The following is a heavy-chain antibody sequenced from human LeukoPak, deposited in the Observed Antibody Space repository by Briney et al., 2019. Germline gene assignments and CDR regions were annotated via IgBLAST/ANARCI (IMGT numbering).Heavy chain of an antibody. V-gene: IGHV3-23*01. Sequence: GGSLRLSCAASGFTLSSYAMTWVRQAPGRWLKWVSSVDGGGGGTYYADSVKGRFTIPRDNSKDTLYLQMNGLRAEDTAVYFCAKQSAGSAAWYSLHYDFWGQGTLVTVSS. CDR2: VDGGGGGT. J-gene: IGHJ4*02. CDR3: AKQSAGSAAWYSLHYDF. CDR1: GFTLSSYA. D-gene: IGHD6-13*01.